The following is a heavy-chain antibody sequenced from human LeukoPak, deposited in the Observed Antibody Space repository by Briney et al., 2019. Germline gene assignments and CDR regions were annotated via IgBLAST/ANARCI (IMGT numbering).Heavy chain of an antibody. CDR1: GFTFDDYA. Sequence: GGSLRLSCAASGFTFDDYAVHWVRQAPGKGLEWVSGISWDSGSIGYADSVKGRFTISRDNAKNSLYLQMNSLRAEDTALYYCAKARWGYFQHWGQGTLVTVSS. D-gene: IGHD3-16*01. CDR3: AKARWGYFQH. J-gene: IGHJ1*01. CDR2: ISWDSGSI. V-gene: IGHV3-9*01.